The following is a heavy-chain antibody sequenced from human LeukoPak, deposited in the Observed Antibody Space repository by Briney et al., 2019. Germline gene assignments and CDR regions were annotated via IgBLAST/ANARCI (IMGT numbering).Heavy chain of an antibody. Sequence: PSETLSLTCAVYGGSFSGYYWNWIRNPPPKGQEWIGEVNHSGSTNYNPSLKSRVTISVDTSKNQFSLKLSSVTAADTAVYYCARGVLIRVALDRYCTNGVCPRFDYWGQGTLVTVSS. CDR1: GGSFSGYY. CDR2: VNHSGST. CDR3: ARGVLIRVALDRYCTNGVCPRFDY. D-gene: IGHD2-8*01. V-gene: IGHV4-34*01. J-gene: IGHJ4*02.